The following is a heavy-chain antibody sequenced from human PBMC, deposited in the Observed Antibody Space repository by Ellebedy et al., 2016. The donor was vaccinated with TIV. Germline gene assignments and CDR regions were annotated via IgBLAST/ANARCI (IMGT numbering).Heavy chain of an antibody. CDR2: ISGYNGNT. CDR1: GYTFTSYG. Sequence: AASVKVSCKASGYTFTSYGMSWVRQAPGQGLEWMGRISGYNGNTDYAQKFQGRVTMITDTSTRTAYMELRSLRSDDTAVYYCARSQNDILTGYYIDYWGQGTLVTVSS. V-gene: IGHV1-18*04. D-gene: IGHD3-9*01. CDR3: ARSQNDILTGYYIDY. J-gene: IGHJ4*02.